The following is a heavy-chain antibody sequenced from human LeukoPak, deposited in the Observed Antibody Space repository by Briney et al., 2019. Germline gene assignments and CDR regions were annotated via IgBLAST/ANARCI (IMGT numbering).Heavy chain of an antibody. D-gene: IGHD2-15*01. J-gene: IGHJ4*02. CDR3: AIVVVAGSFDY. Sequence: ASVKVSCKASGGTFSSYAISWVRQAPGQGLEWMGGIIPIFGTANYAQKFQGRVTITADKSTSTAYTELSSLRSEDTAVYYCAIVVVAGSFDYWGQGTLVTVSS. V-gene: IGHV1-69*06. CDR2: IIPIFGTA. CDR1: GGTFSSYA.